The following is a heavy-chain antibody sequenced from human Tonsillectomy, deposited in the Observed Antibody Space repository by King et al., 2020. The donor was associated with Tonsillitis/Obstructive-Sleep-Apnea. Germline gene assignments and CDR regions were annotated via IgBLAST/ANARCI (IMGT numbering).Heavy chain of an antibody. CDR3: ARASVPFXEWHXTNYHFYYYMXX. CDR1: XXXXXNXX. Sequence: VQLVESGGGVVQPGRSLRLXXAAXXXXXXNXXXXXXXXAPGXGXEWXAVTWYDGXXKYYXDSVKXRFTISRDNSXNTLYLQMXSLRVEDTAVYYCARASVPFXEWHXTNYHFYYYMXXWGXGTTVTXSS. D-gene: IGHD3-3*01. J-gene: IGHJ6*03. V-gene: IGHV3-33*01. CDR2: TWYDGXXK.